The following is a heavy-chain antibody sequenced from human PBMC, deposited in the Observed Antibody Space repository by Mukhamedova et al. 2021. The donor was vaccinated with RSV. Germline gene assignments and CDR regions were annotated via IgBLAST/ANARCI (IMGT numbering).Heavy chain of an antibody. CDR3: ARGHYGSGSLAY. V-gene: IGHV4-59*09. CDR2: FSNSGST. D-gene: IGHD3-10*01. J-gene: IGHJ4*02. Sequence: GWIGYFSNSGSTKYTPSLKSRVRISVDTTQNQFSLSLNSVTAADTAVYYCARGHYGSGSLAYWGQGALVTVSS.